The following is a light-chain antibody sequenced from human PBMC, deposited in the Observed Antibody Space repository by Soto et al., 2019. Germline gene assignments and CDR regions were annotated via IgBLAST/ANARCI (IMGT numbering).Light chain of an antibody. Sequence: EIVMTQSPVTLSVSPGERATLSCRASQSVSGNLAWYQQKPGQAPRLLIYGASTRATGLPARFSGSGSGTEVTLTISSLQSEDFAVYYCQQYNDWPTITFGQGTRLEIK. CDR1: QSVSGN. CDR2: GAS. CDR3: QQYNDWPTIT. V-gene: IGKV3-15*01. J-gene: IGKJ5*01.